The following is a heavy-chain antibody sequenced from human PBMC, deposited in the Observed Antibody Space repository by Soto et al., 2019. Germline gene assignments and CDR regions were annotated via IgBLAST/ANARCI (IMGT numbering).Heavy chain of an antibody. Sequence: PSETMSLTCTVISTSIVSSSYYWDWIRNPPGNGLEWIGSIYYSGSTYYNPSLKSRVTISVDTSKNQFSLKLSSVTAADTAVYYCARRGATVKDYYYYGMDVWGQGTTVT. CDR1: STSIVSSSYY. D-gene: IGHD4-17*01. J-gene: IGHJ6*02. CDR2: IYYSGST. CDR3: ARRGATVKDYYYYGMDV. V-gene: IGHV4-39*01.